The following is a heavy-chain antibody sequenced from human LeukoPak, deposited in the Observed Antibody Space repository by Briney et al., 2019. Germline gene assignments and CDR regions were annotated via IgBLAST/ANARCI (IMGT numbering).Heavy chain of an antibody. D-gene: IGHD2-2*01. CDR1: GGTFSSYA. CDR2: IIPIFGTA. CDR3: ARDSSSDLLSLGDAFDI. J-gene: IGHJ3*02. Sequence: SVKVSCKASGGTFSSYAISWVRQAPGQGLEWMGGIIPIFGTANYAQKFQGRVTITADKSTSTAYMELSSLRSEDTAVYYCARDSSSDLLSLGDAFDIWGQGTMVTVSS. V-gene: IGHV1-69*06.